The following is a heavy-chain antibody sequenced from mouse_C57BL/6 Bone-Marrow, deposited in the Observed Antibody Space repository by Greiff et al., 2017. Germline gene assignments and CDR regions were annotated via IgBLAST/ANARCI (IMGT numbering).Heavy chain of an antibody. CDR1: GFTFTDYY. CDR3: ARYYYGSSYVFFDY. Sequence: EVHLVESGGGLVQPGGSLSLSCAASGFTFTDYYMSWVRQPPGKALEWLGFIRNKANGYTTEYSASVKGRFTISRDNSQSILYLQMNALRAEDSATYYCARYYYGSSYVFFDYWGQGTTLPVSS. J-gene: IGHJ2*01. V-gene: IGHV7-3*01. D-gene: IGHD1-1*01. CDR2: IRNKANGYTT.